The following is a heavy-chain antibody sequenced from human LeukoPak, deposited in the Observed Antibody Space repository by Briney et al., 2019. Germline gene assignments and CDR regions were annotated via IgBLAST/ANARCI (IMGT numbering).Heavy chain of an antibody. CDR3: WTYYYGSGSPTLHNYYYYYGMDV. CDR2: ISGSGGST. CDR1: GFTFSSYA. Sequence: GSLRLSCAASGFTFSSYAMSWVRQAPGKGLEWVSAISGSGGSTYYADSVKGRFTISRDNSKNTLYLQMNSLRAEDTAVYYCWTYYYGSGSPTLHNYYYYYGMDVWGQGTTVTVSS. J-gene: IGHJ6*02. D-gene: IGHD3-10*01. V-gene: IGHV3-23*01.